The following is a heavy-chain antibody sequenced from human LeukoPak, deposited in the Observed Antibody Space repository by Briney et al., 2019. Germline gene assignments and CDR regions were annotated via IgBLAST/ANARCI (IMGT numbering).Heavy chain of an antibody. CDR3: AKPKESYYYYYYMDV. D-gene: IGHD3-10*01. Sequence: QPGGSLSLFCAVSGLPFQIYAMMGASHPSGRARVEVLDLSGCGGRTYSADSARGRHNIPRDNSKNTLYLQMNSLRAEDTAVYYCAKPKESYYYYYYMDVWGKGTTVTVSS. V-gene: IGHV3-23*01. J-gene: IGHJ6*03. CDR2: LSGCGGRT. CDR1: GLPFQIYA.